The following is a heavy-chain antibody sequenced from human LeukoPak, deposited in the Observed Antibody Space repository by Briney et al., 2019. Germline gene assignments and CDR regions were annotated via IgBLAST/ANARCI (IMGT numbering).Heavy chain of an antibody. CDR3: ARDDCSGGNCYSFCDY. CDR1: GYTFTGHY. V-gene: IGHV1-2*02. Sequence: GASVKVSCKASGYTFTGHYMHWVRQAPGQGLEWMGWINPNSGGTNYAQKFQGRVTMTRDTSTSTAYMEMSRLRSDDTAVYYCARDDCSGGNCYSFCDYWGQGTLVTVSS. CDR2: INPNSGGT. D-gene: IGHD2-15*01. J-gene: IGHJ4*02.